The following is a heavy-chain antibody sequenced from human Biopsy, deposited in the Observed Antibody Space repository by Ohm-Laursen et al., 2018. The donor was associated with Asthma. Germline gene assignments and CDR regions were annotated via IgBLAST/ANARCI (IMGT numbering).Heavy chain of an antibody. V-gene: IGHV3-33*01. CDR1: GFTFGSYG. Sequence: SLRLSCSAPGFTFGSYGLHWVRQAPGKGLEWVADIWFDGSNKHYADSVKGRFTISRDNSKNTLYLQMNSLRAEDTALYYCGRERSYMVDYWGRGTLVIVSS. D-gene: IGHD3-10*01. J-gene: IGHJ4*02. CDR2: IWFDGSNK. CDR3: GRERSYMVDY.